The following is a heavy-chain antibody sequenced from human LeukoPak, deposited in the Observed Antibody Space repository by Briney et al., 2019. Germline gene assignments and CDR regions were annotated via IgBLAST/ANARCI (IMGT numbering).Heavy chain of an antibody. V-gene: IGHV3-7*01. CDR3: ARGRSSGRYGIFDY. D-gene: IGHD6-19*01. J-gene: IGHJ4*02. Sequence: PGGSLRLSCAASGFTFSNYWMNWVRQAPGKGLEWLASIHPGGNEKYYVDSVEGRFTVSRDNAKNSLYLQINSLRAEDTAVYYCARGRSSGRYGIFDYWGQGALVTVSS. CDR2: IHPGGNEK. CDR1: GFTFSNYW.